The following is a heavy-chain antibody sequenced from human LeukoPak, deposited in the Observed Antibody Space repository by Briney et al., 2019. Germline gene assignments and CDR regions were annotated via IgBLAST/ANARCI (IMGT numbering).Heavy chain of an antibody. Sequence: SETLSLTCTVSGGSISSSSYYWGWIRQPPGKGLEWIGEINHSGSTNYNPSLKSRVTISVDTSKKQFSLKLSSVTAADTAVYYCARKSRGAFDIWGQGTMVTVSS. CDR3: ARKSRGAFDI. D-gene: IGHD5-24*01. CDR1: GGSISSSSYY. V-gene: IGHV4-39*07. J-gene: IGHJ3*02. CDR2: INHSGST.